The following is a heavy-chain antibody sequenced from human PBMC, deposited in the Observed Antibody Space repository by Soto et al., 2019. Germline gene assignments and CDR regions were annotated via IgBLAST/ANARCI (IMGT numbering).Heavy chain of an antibody. D-gene: IGHD6-13*01. V-gene: IGHV5-10-1*01. Sequence: PGESLKISCKGSGYSFTSYWISWVCQMPGKGLEWMGRIDPSDSYTNYSPSFQGHVTISADKSISTAYLQWSSLKASDTAMYYCARLSSSSWYYYYYGMDVWGQGTTVTVSS. CDR3: ARLSSSSWYYYYYGMDV. CDR2: IDPSDSYT. J-gene: IGHJ6*02. CDR1: GYSFTSYW.